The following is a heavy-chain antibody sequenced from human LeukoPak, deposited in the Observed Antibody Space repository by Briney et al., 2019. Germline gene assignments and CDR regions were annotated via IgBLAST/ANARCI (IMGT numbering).Heavy chain of an antibody. D-gene: IGHD1-26*01. V-gene: IGHV3-23*01. CDR3: AKGPRGVGATAGGGPSDY. CDR2: ISGSGGST. J-gene: IGHJ4*02. Sequence: GGSLRLSCGASGFTFSSYAMSGVRQAPGEGLEWVSAISGSGGSTYYADSVKGRFTLSRDNSKNTLYLQMNSLRAEDTAVYYCAKGPRGVGATAGGGPSDYWGQGTLVTVSS. CDR1: GFTFSSYA.